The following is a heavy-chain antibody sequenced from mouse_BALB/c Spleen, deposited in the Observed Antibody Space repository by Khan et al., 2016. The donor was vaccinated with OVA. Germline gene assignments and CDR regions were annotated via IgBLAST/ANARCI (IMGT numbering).Heavy chain of an antibody. Sequence: QVQLKQSGPGPVAPSQSLSITCTVSGFSLSRYNIHWIRQPPGKGLEWLGMIWGGGGTDYNSTLKSRLSISKDNSKSQVFLKMNSLQTDDIAMYYCARAYYRYDGYYAMDYWGQGTSVTVSS. D-gene: IGHD2-14*01. CDR3: ARAYYRYDGYYAMDY. CDR1: GFSLSRYN. CDR2: IWGGGGT. V-gene: IGHV2-6-4*01. J-gene: IGHJ4*01.